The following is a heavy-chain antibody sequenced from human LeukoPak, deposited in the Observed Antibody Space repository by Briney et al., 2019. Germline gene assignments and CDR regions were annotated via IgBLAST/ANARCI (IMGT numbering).Heavy chain of an antibody. J-gene: IGHJ6*03. CDR2: ISYDGSNK. CDR3: AKDGYPGFWSGYSYYYYMDV. V-gene: IGHV3-30-3*01. CDR1: GFTFSSYA. Sequence: GGSLRLSCAASGFTFSSYAMHWVRQAPGKGLEWVAVISYDGSNKYYADSVKGRFTISRDNSKNTLYLQMNSLRAEDTAVYYCAKDGYPGFWSGYSYYYYMDVWGKGTTVTVSS. D-gene: IGHD3-3*01.